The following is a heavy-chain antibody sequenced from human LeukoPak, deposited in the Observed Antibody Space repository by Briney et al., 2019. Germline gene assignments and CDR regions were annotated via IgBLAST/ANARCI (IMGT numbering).Heavy chain of an antibody. CDR3: ARDEGPVPASPIDY. Sequence: GGSLRLSCAASGFTFCYYYMSWIRQAPGKGLEWVSYISSSGSTIYYADSVKGRFTISRDNAKNSLYLQMNSLRAEDTAVYYCARDEGPVPASPIDYWGQGTLVTVSS. CDR1: GFTFCYYY. V-gene: IGHV3-11*01. D-gene: IGHD2-2*01. CDR2: ISSSGSTI. J-gene: IGHJ4*02.